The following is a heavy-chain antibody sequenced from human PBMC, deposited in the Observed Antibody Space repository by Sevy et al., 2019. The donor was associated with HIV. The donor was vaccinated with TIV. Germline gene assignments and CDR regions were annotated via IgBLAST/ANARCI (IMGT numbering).Heavy chain of an antibody. Sequence: ASVKVSCKASGYTFTGYYLHWVRQAPGQGLEWMAWINPNSGGTNYAPKFQGSVTMTRDTSISTAYMELSRLRSDDTAVYYCARHNDYGDYLVMDYYYYGMDVWGQGTTVTVSS. CDR2: INPNSGGT. CDR1: GYTFTGYY. CDR3: ARHNDYGDYLVMDYYYYGMDV. J-gene: IGHJ6*02. V-gene: IGHV1-2*02. D-gene: IGHD4-17*01.